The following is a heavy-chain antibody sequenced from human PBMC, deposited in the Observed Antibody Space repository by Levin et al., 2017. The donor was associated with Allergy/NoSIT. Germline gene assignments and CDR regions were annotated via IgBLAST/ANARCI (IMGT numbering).Heavy chain of an antibody. V-gene: IGHV3-64*01. J-gene: IGHJ5*02. CDR3: TRVSDHNWFDP. CDR2: ISSNGGST. CDR1: GFTFSSYD. Sequence: GESLKISCAASGFTFSSYDLYWVRQAPGKGLEYVSAISSNGGSTYYANSVRGRFTISRDNSKNTLYLQMGSLRAEDMAVYYCTRVSDHNWFDPWGQGTLVTVSS.